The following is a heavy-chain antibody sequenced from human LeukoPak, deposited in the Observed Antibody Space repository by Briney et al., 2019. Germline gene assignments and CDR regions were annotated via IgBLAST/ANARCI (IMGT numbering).Heavy chain of an antibody. CDR3: ARAGEGNLVRGGFHVVYYYYMDV. CDR1: GFTFSSYW. CDR2: IKQDGSEK. D-gene: IGHD3-10*01. Sequence: GGSLRLSCAASGFTFSSYWMSWVRQAPGKGLEWVANIKQDGSEKYYVDSVKGRFTISRDNAKNSLYLQMNSLRAEDTAVYYCARAGEGNLVRGGFHVVYYYYMDVWGKGTTVTVSS. J-gene: IGHJ6*03. V-gene: IGHV3-7*01.